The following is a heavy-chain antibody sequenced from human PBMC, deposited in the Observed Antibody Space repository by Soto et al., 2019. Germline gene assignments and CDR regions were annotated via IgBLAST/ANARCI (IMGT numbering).Heavy chain of an antibody. CDR2: ISYDGSNK. J-gene: IGHJ6*02. CDR3: GRDLGGVAYYYDSSGYGGRGGMEV. CDR1: GFTFSSYA. D-gene: IGHD3-22*01. V-gene: IGHV3-30-3*01. Sequence: QVQLVESGGGVVQPGRSLRLSCAASGFTFSSYAMHWVRQAPGKGLEWVAVISYDGSNKYYADSVKGRFTISRDNSKNKLYRLLNSLRAADMAVYYCGRDLGGVAYYYDSSGYGGRGGMEVCGQGTTVTVSS.